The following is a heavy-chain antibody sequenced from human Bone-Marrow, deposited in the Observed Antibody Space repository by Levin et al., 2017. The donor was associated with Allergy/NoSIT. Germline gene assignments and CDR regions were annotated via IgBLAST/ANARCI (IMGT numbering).Heavy chain of an antibody. J-gene: IGHJ4*02. D-gene: IGHD1-7*01. CDR2: FSGTRGPT. CDR3: AKIITGTSSAIDF. V-gene: IGHV3-23*01. Sequence: GGSLRLSCEASGFTFSSYAMSWVRQAPGKGLEWVSGFSGTRGPTHYADSVQGRFTISRDNSKNTLYLQMTSLRAEDTAVYYCAKIITGTSSAIDFWGQGTLVTVSS. CDR1: GFTFSSYA.